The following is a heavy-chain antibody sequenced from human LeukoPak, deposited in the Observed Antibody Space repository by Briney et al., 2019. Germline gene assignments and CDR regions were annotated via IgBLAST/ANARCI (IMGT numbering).Heavy chain of an antibody. J-gene: IGHJ4*02. CDR3: AKDRVGATLYFDY. D-gene: IGHD1-26*01. CDR2: IGGSGGTT. V-gene: IGHV3-23*01. Sequence: GGSLRLSCAASGFTFSNYGMSWVRQAPGKGLEWVSAIGGSGGTTYYADSMKGRFTISRDNSKNTLYLQMNSLRAEDTAVYYCAKDRVGATLYFDYWGQGTLVTVSS. CDR1: GFTFSNYG.